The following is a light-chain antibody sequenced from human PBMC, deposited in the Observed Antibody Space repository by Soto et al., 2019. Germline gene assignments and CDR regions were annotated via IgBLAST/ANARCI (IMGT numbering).Light chain of an antibody. CDR3: QQYNSWLWT. J-gene: IGKJ1*01. V-gene: IGKV3-15*01. CDR2: GAS. Sequence: EIVVTQSPATLSVSPGESVTLSCRASESISSYLAWYQQKPVQAPRVLIYGASTRATGIPARFSGSGSGTEFTLIISSLQSEDSAVYYCQQYNSWLWTFGQGTKV. CDR1: ESISSY.